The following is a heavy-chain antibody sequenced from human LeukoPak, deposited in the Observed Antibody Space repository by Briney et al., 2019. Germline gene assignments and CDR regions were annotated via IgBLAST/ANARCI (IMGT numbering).Heavy chain of an antibody. J-gene: IGHJ4*02. V-gene: IGHV1-69*06. CDR1: GGTFSSYA. CDR3: ARDLYRIVVVPHYFDY. D-gene: IGHD3-22*01. CDR2: IIPIFGTA. Sequence: ASVKVSCKASGGTFSSYAISWVRQAPGQGLEWMGGIIPIFGTANYAQKFQGRVTITADKSTSTAYMELSSLRSEDTAVYYCARDLYRIVVVPHYFDYWGQGTLVTVSS.